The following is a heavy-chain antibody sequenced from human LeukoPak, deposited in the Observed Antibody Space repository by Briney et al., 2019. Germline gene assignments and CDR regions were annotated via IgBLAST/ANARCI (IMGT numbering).Heavy chain of an antibody. CDR1: GYTFTGYY. J-gene: IGHJ4*02. CDR3: ATERRDTMVRGVSLGY. CDR2: MNPNSGDT. Sequence: ASVKVSCKASGYTFTGYYMHWVRQAPGQGLEWMGWMNPNSGDTNHAQKFQGRVTMTRDTSISTGYMELSRLRSDDTAVYYCATERRDTMVRGVSLGYWGQGTLVTVSS. D-gene: IGHD3-10*01. V-gene: IGHV1-2*02.